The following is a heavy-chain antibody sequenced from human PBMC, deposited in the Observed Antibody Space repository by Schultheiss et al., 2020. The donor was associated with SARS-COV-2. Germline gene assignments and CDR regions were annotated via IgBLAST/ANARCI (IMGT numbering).Heavy chain of an antibody. CDR1: GFTFSNYD. CDR3: ARGGSPPWVVVEAATGHNWFDP. CDR2: ISSSGSPI. D-gene: IGHD2-15*01. J-gene: IGHJ5*02. V-gene: IGHV3-48*04. Sequence: GESLKISCAASGFTFSNYDINWVRQAPGKGLEWVSFISSSGSPIYYTDSVKGRFTISRDNAKKSVFLQMNSLRAEDTAVYYCARGGSPPWVVVEAATGHNWFDPWGQGTLVTVSS.